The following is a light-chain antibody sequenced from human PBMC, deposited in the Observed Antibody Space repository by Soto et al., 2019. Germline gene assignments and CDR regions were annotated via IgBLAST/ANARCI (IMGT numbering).Light chain of an antibody. J-gene: IGLJ3*02. V-gene: IGLV2-11*01. CDR1: NGDVGTYNF. CDR2: DAS. CDR3: RLHAWSXTWV. Sequence: QSFLRQPRSVSGSPVQSVTISCTGTNGDVGTYNFFSWYQHHPGKAPKLRIYDASKRPSGVPDRFSASKSGNTASLTISGLPAEDEADYYCRLHAWSXTWVVGGGT.